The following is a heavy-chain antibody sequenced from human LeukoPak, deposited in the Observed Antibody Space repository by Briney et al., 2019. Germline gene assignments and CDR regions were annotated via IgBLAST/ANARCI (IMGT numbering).Heavy chain of an antibody. V-gene: IGHV4-30-4*08. D-gene: IGHD5-24*01. J-gene: IGHJ4*02. CDR2: IYYSGRT. CDR1: GGSISSGDYY. Sequence: SETLSLTCTVSGGSISSGDYYWSWIRQPPGKGLEWIGYIYYSGRTYYNPSLKSRVTISVDTSKNQFSLKVSPVTAADTAVYYCARDTQMATMTGPINYWGQGTLVTVSS. CDR3: ARDTQMATMTGPINY.